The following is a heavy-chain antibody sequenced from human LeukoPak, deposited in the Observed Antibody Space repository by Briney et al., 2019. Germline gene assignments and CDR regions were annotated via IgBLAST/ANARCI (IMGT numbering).Heavy chain of an antibody. CDR1: GGSISSNNW. Sequence: PSETLSLTRAVSGGSISSNNWWSWVRQPPGKGLEWIGEIYHSGTTNYNPTLKSRVTISVDKSKNQLSLRLNSVTAADTAVYYCARDLGTVAASYWGQGALVTVSS. V-gene: IGHV4-4*02. CDR3: ARDLGTVAASY. D-gene: IGHD5-12*01. J-gene: IGHJ4*02. CDR2: IYHSGTT.